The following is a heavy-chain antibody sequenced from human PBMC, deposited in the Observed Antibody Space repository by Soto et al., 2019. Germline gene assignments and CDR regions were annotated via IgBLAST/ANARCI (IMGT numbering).Heavy chain of an antibody. J-gene: IGHJ4*02. CDR3: ARADPGGFYFDH. CDR1: GFTFSSYG. V-gene: IGHV3-33*01. CDR2: IWYDGSNK. D-gene: IGHD3-16*01. Sequence: GGSLRLSCAASGFTFSSYGMHWVRQAPGKGLEWVAVIWYDGSNKYYADSVKGRFTISRDNSKNTLYLQMNSLRAEDTAVYYCARADPGGFYFDHWGQGTLVTVSS.